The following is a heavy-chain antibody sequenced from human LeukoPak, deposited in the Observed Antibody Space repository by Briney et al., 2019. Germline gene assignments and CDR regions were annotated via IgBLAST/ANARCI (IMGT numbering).Heavy chain of an antibody. D-gene: IGHD2-15*01. Sequence: ASVKVSCKASGGTFSSYATSWVRQAPGQGLEWMGGIIPIFGTANYAQKFQGRVTITADESTSTAYMELSSLRSEDTAVYYCARDAATDYYGMDVWGQGTTVTVSS. CDR1: GGTFSSYA. J-gene: IGHJ6*02. V-gene: IGHV1-69*13. CDR3: ARDAATDYYGMDV. CDR2: IIPIFGTA.